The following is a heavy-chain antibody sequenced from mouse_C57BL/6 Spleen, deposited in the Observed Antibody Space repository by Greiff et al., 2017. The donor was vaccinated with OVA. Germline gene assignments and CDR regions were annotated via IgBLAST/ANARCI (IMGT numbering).Heavy chain of an antibody. D-gene: IGHD2-5*01. J-gene: IGHJ1*03. CDR3: ARRDYSKEYFDV. V-gene: IGHV1-82*01. Sequence: VKLQESGPELVKPGASVKISCKASGYAFSSSWMNWVKQRPGKGLEWIGRIYPGDGDTNYNGKFKGKATLTADKSSSTAYMQLSSLTSEDSAVYFCARRDYSKEYFDVWGTGTTVTVSS. CDR2: IYPGDGDT. CDR1: GYAFSSSW.